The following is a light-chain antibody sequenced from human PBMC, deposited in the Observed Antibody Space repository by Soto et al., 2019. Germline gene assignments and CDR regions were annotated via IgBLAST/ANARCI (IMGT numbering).Light chain of an antibody. J-gene: IGLJ1*01. CDR1: SSDVVGYNY. Sequence: QSALTQPASVSGSPGQSITISCTGTSSDVVGYNYVSWYQQHPGKAPKLMIYDVSNRPSGVSNRFSGSKSGNTASLTISGLQAEDEADYYCGSYTSSSTLYVFGTGTKLTVL. V-gene: IGLV2-14*01. CDR3: GSYTSSSTLYV. CDR2: DVS.